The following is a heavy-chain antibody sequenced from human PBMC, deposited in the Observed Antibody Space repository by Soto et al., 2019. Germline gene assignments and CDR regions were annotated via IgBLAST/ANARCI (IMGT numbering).Heavy chain of an antibody. V-gene: IGHV3-23*01. J-gene: IGHJ5*02. Sequence: LRLSCAASGFTFSSYAMSWVRQPPGKGLEWVSAISASGGSTYYADSVKGRFTISRDNSKRTLYLQMNSLTAEDTAVYYCAKDKNFDTWGQGTLVTVSS. CDR3: AKDKNFDT. CDR2: ISASGGST. CDR1: GFTFSSYA.